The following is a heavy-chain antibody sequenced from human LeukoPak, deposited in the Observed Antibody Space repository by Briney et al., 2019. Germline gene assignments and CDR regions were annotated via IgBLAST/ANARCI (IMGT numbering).Heavy chain of an antibody. J-gene: IGHJ4*02. D-gene: IGHD1-26*01. CDR2: INWNGGST. V-gene: IGHV3-20*04. Sequence: PGGSLRLSCAASGFTFDDYGMNWVHQAPGKGLEWVSGINWNGGSTGYADSVKGRFTISRDNAKNSLYLQMNSLRAEDTALYYCARDSGSYYLQNWGQGTLVTVSS. CDR3: ARDSGSYYLQN. CDR1: GFTFDDYG.